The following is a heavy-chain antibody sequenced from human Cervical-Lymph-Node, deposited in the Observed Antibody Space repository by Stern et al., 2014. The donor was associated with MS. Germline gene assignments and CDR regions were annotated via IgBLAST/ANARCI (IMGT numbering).Heavy chain of an antibody. J-gene: IGHJ6*02. V-gene: IGHV4-39*01. D-gene: IGHD2/OR15-2a*01. CDR2: LHYRGSR. Sequence: VQLQESGPGLVQPSATLSLTCTVSGGSVSNTSYFWGWIRQPPGKGLEWIGSLHYRGSRNFNPSLKSRVTISVDTSKNQFSLKVTSVTAADSAMYYCAKSFYRDHSPFYYGMDVWGQGTTVTVSS. CDR1: GGSVSNTSYF. CDR3: AKSFYRDHSPFYYGMDV.